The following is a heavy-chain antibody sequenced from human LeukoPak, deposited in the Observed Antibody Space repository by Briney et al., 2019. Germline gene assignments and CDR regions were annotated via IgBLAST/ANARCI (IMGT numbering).Heavy chain of an antibody. V-gene: IGHV1-46*01. CDR3: ARGGSRATVTAFDY. J-gene: IGHJ4*02. D-gene: IGHD4-17*01. CDR1: GYTFTSYY. CDR2: INPSGGST. Sequence: ASVKVSCKPSGYTFTSYYIHWVRQAPGQGLEWMGGINPSGGSTSYAQRFQGRVTMTRDMSTSTVYMELNSLRSEDTAVYYCARGGSRATVTAFDYWGQGALVTVSS.